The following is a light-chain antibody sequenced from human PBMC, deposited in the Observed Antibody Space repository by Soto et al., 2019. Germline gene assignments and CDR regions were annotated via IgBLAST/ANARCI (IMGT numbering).Light chain of an antibody. CDR1: QSVSSY. CDR3: QQRGNWPKT. CDR2: DAS. J-gene: IGKJ1*01. Sequence: EIVLTQSPATLSWSPGERATLSCRASQSVSSYLAWYQQKPGQAPRLLIYDASTRATGIPARFSGSGSGTDFTLTISSLEPEDFALYYCQQRGNWPKTFGQGTKVDIK. V-gene: IGKV3-11*01.